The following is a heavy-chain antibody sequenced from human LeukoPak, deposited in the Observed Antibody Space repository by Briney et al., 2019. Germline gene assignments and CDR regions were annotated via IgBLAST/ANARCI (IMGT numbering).Heavy chain of an antibody. D-gene: IGHD2-15*01. CDR1: GGTFSSYA. CDR2: INAGNGNT. CDR3: ARLGWYHFFDF. V-gene: IGHV1-3*03. Sequence: ASVKVSCKASGGTFSSYAISWVRQAPGQRLEWMGWINAGNGNTKYSQEFQGRVTITRDTSASTAYMELSSLRSEDMAVYYCARLGWYHFFDFWGQGTLVTVSS. J-gene: IGHJ4*02.